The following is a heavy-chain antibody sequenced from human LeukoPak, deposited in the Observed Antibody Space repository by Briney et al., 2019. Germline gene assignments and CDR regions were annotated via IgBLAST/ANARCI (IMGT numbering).Heavy chain of an antibody. CDR3: AGDYGDYSAFDI. CDR2: IWYDGSNK. CDR1: GFTFSSYG. Sequence: GGSLRLSCAASGFTFSSYGMPWVGQAPGKGLEWVAVIWYDGSNKYYADSVKGRFTISRDNCKNTLYLQMNSLRAEDTAVYYCAGDYGDYSAFDIWGQGTMVTVSS. J-gene: IGHJ3*02. V-gene: IGHV3-33*01. D-gene: IGHD4-17*01.